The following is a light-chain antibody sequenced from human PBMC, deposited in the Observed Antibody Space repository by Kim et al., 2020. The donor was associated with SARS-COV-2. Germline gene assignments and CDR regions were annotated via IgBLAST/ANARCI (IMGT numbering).Light chain of an antibody. CDR1: SLRSYY. Sequence: SSELTQDPAVSVALGQTVRITCQGDSLRSYYATWYQQKPRQAPLLVIFGRNNRPSGIPDRFSGATSGNTASLPISGAQAEDEADFYCQSRDSVGNVVFGGGTKVTVL. V-gene: IGLV3-19*01. CDR2: GRN. J-gene: IGLJ2*01. CDR3: QSRDSVGNVV.